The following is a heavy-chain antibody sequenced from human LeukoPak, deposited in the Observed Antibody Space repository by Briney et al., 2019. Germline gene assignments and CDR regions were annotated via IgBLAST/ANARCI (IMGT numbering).Heavy chain of an antibody. D-gene: IGHD3-22*01. V-gene: IGHV3-9*01. Sequence: WNSGSKGYADSVKGRFTISRDNAKNSLYLQMNSLRGEDTAVYYCAPQGFYDSSGYPSWFDPWGQGTLVTVSS. CDR3: APQGFYDSSGYPSWFDP. J-gene: IGHJ5*02. CDR2: WNSGSK.